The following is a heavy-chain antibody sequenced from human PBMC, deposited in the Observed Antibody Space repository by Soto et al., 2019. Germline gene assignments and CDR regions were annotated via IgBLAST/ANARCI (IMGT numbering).Heavy chain of an antibody. CDR3: AREGSSTLTYYFDX. J-gene: IGHJ4*02. D-gene: IGHD6-13*01. CDR1: GDSVSSNIAA. Sequence: PSQTLSLTCSISGDSVSSNIAAWNWVRQSPSRGLEWLGRKKYRSKWYTYYATSLKSRISINQDTSKKQVSLQLNSVTPEETAVYYCAREGSSTLTYYFDXWGQGIQVTVSX. CDR2: KKYRSKWYT. V-gene: IGHV6-1*01.